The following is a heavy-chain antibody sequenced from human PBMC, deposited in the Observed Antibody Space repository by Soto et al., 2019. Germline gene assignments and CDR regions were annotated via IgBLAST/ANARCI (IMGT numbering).Heavy chain of an antibody. D-gene: IGHD3-16*01. V-gene: IGHV3-48*01. CDR2: ISSSSSTI. CDR3: ATQGGSFFDI. CDR1: GFTFSSYS. Sequence: PGGFLRLSCAASGFTFSSYSMNWVRQAPGKGLEWVSYISSSSSTIYYADSVKGRFTISRDTAKNSLYLQMSSLRAEDTAVYYCATQGGSFFDIWGQGTMVTVS. J-gene: IGHJ3*02.